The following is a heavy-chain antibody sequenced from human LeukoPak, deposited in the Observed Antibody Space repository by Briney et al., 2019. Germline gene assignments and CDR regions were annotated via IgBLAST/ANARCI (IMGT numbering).Heavy chain of an antibody. V-gene: IGHV1-2*04. CDR3: ARSGSAPPGPYYYGMDV. CDR1: GGTFSSYA. D-gene: IGHD6-19*01. J-gene: IGHJ6*02. Sequence: ASVKVSCKASGGTFSSYAISWVRQAPGQGLEWMGWINPNSGGTNYAQKFQGWVTMTRDTSISTAYMELSRLRSDDTAVYYCARSGSAPPGPYYYGMDVWGQGTTVTVSS. CDR2: INPNSGGT.